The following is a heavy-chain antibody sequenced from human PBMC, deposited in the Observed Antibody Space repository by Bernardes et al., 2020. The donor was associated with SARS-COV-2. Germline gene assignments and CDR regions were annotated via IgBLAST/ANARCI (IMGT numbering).Heavy chain of an antibody. CDR3: ARGRAPLLWFGELLSAFFDY. Sequence: GGSLRLSCAASGFTFSSYCMHWVRQAPGKGLVWVSRINSDGSSTSYADSVKGRFTISRDNAKNTLYLQMNSLRAEDTAVYYCARGRAPLLWFGELLSAFFDYWGQGTLVTVSS. V-gene: IGHV3-74*01. CDR2: INSDGSST. D-gene: IGHD3-10*01. CDR1: GFTFSSYC. J-gene: IGHJ4*02.